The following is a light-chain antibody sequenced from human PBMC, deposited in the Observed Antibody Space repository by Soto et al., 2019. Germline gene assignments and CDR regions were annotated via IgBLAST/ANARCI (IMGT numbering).Light chain of an antibody. CDR3: QQYGSSPT. J-gene: IGKJ4*01. V-gene: IGKV3-20*01. Sequence: EIVLTQSPDTLSLSPGERATLSCRASQSVSGSYLAWYQQKPGQAPRLLIYGASRRATGIPDRFSGSGSGTDSTLTISRLEPEDFAVYYCQQYGSSPTFGGGTKVDIK. CDR2: GAS. CDR1: QSVSGSY.